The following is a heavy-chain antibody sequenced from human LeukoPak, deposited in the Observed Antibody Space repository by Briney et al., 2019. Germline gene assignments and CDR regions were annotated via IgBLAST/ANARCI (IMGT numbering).Heavy chain of an antibody. D-gene: IGHD1-26*01. V-gene: IGHV3-9*01. Sequence: SLRLSCAASGFTFDDYSMHWVRPAPGKGLEWVSGISWNSGSIGYADSVKGRFTISRDNAKNSLYLQMNSLRAEDTALYYCAKGEVGASDYWGQGTLVTVSS. J-gene: IGHJ4*02. CDR1: GFTFDDYS. CDR2: ISWNSGSI. CDR3: AKGEVGASDY.